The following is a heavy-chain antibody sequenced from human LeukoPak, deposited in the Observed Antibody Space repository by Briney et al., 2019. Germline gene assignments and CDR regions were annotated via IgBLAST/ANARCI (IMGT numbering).Heavy chain of an antibody. D-gene: IGHD5-24*01. V-gene: IGHV4-39*01. CDR3: ARLRWLQLGYFDS. CDR2: MSYSGSA. CDR1: GGSISSSSYS. J-gene: IGHJ4*02. Sequence: SETLSLTCTVSGGSISSSSYSWGWIRRPPGKGLEWIVSMSYSGSAYYNPSLKSRVTMSVDTSNNQFSLNLNSVTAADTAVYYCARLRWLQLGYFDSWGQGTLVTVSS.